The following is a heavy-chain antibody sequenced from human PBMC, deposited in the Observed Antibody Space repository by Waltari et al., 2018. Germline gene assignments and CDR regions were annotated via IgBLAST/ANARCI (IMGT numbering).Heavy chain of an antibody. CDR1: GFPFGGSA. D-gene: IGHD1-26*01. J-gene: IGHJ6*02. CDR2: MSGGGGST. V-gene: IGHV3-23*04. Sequence: EVQLVESGGGLVQPGGSLRLSCEASGFPFGGSAMTWVRQVPGKGLEWLSAMSGGGGSTYYADSVQGRFIISRDPSKNTLFLQLNSLRVEDTAVYFCAKTLSDPSVGGLDVWGQGTPVTVSS. CDR3: AKTLSDPSVGGLDV.